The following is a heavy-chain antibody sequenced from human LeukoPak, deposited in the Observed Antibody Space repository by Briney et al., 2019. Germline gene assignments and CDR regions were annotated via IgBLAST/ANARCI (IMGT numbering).Heavy chain of an antibody. CDR3: VKDLFGTGSTSRGFDS. D-gene: IGHD2-2*01. Sequence: AGSLRFSCSASGFTFSTYTMHWLRQAPGKGLVCFSTVNSSGGSTYYADSVKGRFTISRDNSRNTLYLQMSSLRTKDTAVYYCVKDLFGTGSTSRGFDSWGQGTLVTVSS. CDR2: VNSSGGST. CDR1: GFTFSTYT. J-gene: IGHJ4*02. V-gene: IGHV3-64D*06.